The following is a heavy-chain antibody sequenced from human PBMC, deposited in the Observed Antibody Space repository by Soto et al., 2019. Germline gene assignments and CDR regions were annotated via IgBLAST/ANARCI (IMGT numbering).Heavy chain of an antibody. CDR3: VRGGFD. CDR1: GFSVSANN. D-gene: IGHD3-10*01. J-gene: IGHJ4*02. V-gene: IGHV3-53*02. Sequence: EVQLVETGGDLIQPGGSLRLSCAASGFSVSANNMNWVRQAPGKGLEWVSIIYGTDTTYYADSVRGRFTVSRDNSKNTVYLQMDSLRSADTALYHCVRGGFDWGQGTPVTVSS. CDR2: IYGTDTT.